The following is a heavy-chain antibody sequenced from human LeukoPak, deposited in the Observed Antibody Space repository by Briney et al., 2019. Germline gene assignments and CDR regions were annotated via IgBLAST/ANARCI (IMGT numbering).Heavy chain of an antibody. CDR3: ARAVRLLFAFDI. V-gene: IGHV1-2*02. CDR2: INPNSGDT. D-gene: IGHD5-12*01. Sequence: GASVKVSCKASGYTFTGYYMHWVRQAPGQGLEWMGWINPNSGDTNYAQKFQGRVTMTRDTSISTAYMELSRLRSDDTAVYYCARAVRLLFAFDIWGQGTMVTVSS. J-gene: IGHJ3*02. CDR1: GYTFTGYY.